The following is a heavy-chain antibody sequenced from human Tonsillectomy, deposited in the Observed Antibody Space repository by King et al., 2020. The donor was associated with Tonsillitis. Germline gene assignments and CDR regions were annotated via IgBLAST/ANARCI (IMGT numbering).Heavy chain of an antibody. Sequence: VQLQQWGAGLLKPSETLSLTCVVSGGSFSGYYWSWIRQPPGKGLEWIGEINHSGSTNYNPSLKSRVTISVDTSKNQFSLNLSSVTAADPAVLYCARQYYDTTAYNPAQGGFDIWGQGTMVTVSS. CDR2: INHSGST. CDR1: GGSFSGYY. D-gene: IGHD3-22*01. CDR3: ARQYYDTTAYNPAQGGFDI. V-gene: IGHV4-34*01. J-gene: IGHJ3*02.